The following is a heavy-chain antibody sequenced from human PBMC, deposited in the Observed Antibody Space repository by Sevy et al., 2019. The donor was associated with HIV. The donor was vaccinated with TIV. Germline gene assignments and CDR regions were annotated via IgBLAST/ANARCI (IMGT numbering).Heavy chain of an antibody. Sequence: ASVKVSCKASGFTFTSSAVQWVRQARGQRREWIGWIVVGSGNTNYAQKFQERVTITRDMSTSTAYMELSSLRSEDTAVCYCAAGFSAYGSGSYYIYYYGMDVWGQGTTVTVSS. V-gene: IGHV1-58*01. CDR2: IVVGSGNT. D-gene: IGHD3-10*01. CDR3: AAGFSAYGSGSYYIYYYGMDV. CDR1: GFTFTSSA. J-gene: IGHJ6*02.